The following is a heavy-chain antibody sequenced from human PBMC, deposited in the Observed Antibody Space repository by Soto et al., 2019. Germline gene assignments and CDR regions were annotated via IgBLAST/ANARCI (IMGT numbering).Heavy chain of an antibody. CDR1: GLTFSNYE. D-gene: IGHD3-10*01. CDR2: IGRGGTTT. CDR3: PTRSGGGGAFEF. J-gene: IGHJ3*01. V-gene: IGHV3-48*03. Sequence: EVQLVESGGGLVLPGGSLRLSCAASGLTFSNYEMNWVRQAPGKGLEWVSYIGRGGTTTYYADSLKGRFTISRDNSNNSLYLQMNSLRAEDTAVYYCPTRSGGGGAFEFWGQGTMVTVSS.